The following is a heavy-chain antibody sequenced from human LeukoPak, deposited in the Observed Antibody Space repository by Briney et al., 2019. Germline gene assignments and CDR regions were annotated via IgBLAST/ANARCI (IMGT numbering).Heavy chain of an antibody. V-gene: IGHV1-46*01. Sequence: ASVKVSCKASGYTFTSYYMHWVRQAPGQGLEWMGIINPSGGSTSYAQKFQGRVTMTRDTSTSTVYMELSSLRSEDTAVYYCARADLNGDPYYYYGMDVWGQGTTVTVSS. J-gene: IGHJ6*02. D-gene: IGHD4-17*01. CDR3: ARADLNGDPYYYYGMDV. CDR1: GYTFTSYY. CDR2: INPSGGST.